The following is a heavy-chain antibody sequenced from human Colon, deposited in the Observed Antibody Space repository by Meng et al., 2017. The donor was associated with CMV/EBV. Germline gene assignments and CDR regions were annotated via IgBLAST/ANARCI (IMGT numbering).Heavy chain of an antibody. CDR1: GFTFRHRY. J-gene: IGHJ4*02. CDR2: IAPFNGNT. CDR3: ASGEEQLAHFDY. V-gene: IGHV1-45*02. D-gene: IGHD6-13*01. Sequence: QMQLVQSGAEVKKTGSSVMVSCKASGFTFRHRYVHWVRQAPGQALEWRGWIAPFNGNTNYAQKXQDRVTITRDMSMTTAYMELSSLRSDDRAIYFCASGEEQLAHFDYWGQGTLVTFSS.